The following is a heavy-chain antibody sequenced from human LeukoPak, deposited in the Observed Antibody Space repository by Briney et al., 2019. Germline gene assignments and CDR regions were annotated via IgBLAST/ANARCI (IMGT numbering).Heavy chain of an antibody. Sequence: PSETLSLTCAVYGGSFSGYYWSWIRQPPGKGLEWIGEISHSGSTNYNPSLKSRVTISVDTSKNQFSLKLSSVTAADTAVYYCARVKGSSSSRDWGQGTLVTVSS. CDR3: ARVKGSSSSRD. V-gene: IGHV4-34*01. D-gene: IGHD6-13*01. CDR1: GGSFSGYY. J-gene: IGHJ4*02. CDR2: ISHSGST.